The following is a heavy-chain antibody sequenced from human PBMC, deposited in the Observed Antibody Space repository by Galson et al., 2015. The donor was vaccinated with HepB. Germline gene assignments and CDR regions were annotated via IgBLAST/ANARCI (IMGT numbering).Heavy chain of an antibody. V-gene: IGHV1-69*10. J-gene: IGHJ4*02. CDR3: ARDRGVTTFYKTYYFDY. Sequence: SVKVSCKASGGTFSSYAISWVRQAPGQGLEWMGGSIPILGIANYAQKFQGRVTITADKSTSTAYMELSSLRSEDTAVYYCARDRGVTTFYKTYYFDYWGQGTLVTVSS. D-gene: IGHD4-17*01. CDR2: SIPILGIA. CDR1: GGTFSSYA.